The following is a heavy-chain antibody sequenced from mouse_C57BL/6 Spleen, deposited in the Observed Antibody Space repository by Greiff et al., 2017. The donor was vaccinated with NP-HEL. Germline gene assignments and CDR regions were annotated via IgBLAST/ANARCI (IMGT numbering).Heavy chain of an antibody. Sequence: QVQLKQSGPGLVAPSQSLSITCTVSGFSLTSYGVDWVRQSPGKGLEWLGVIWGVGSTNYNSALKSRLSISKDNSKSQVFLKMNSLQTDDTAMYYCASETTVEVFAYWGQGTLVTVSA. D-gene: IGHD1-1*01. CDR1: GFSLTSYG. J-gene: IGHJ3*01. CDR3: ASETTVEVFAY. CDR2: IWGVGST. V-gene: IGHV2-6*01.